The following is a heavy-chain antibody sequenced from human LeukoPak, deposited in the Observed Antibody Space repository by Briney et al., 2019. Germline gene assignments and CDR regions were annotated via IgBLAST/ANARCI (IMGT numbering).Heavy chain of an antibody. Sequence: GGSLRLSCAASGCTFSSYGMHWVRQAPGKGLEWVAVISYDGSNKYYADSVKGRFTISRDNSKNTLYLQMNSLRAEDTAVYYCARRESSSGWYEEDYFDYWGQGTLVTVSS. V-gene: IGHV3-30*03. CDR1: GCTFSSYG. CDR2: ISYDGSNK. J-gene: IGHJ4*02. CDR3: ARRESSSGWYEEDYFDY. D-gene: IGHD6-19*01.